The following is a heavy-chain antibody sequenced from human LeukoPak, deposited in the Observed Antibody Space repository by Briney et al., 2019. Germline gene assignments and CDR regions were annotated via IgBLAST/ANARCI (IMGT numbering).Heavy chain of an antibody. CDR2: IVGSGGSI. V-gene: IGHV3-23*01. Sequence: GSLRLSCATSGFTFSSYAMTWVRQAPGKGLEWVSAIVGSGGSIYYADSVKGRFTISRDNSKNTLHLQMNSLRAEDTAVYFCAKHVPSPPGAWYFDHWGQGTLVTVSS. CDR1: GFTFSSYA. J-gene: IGHJ4*02. D-gene: IGHD2-2*01. CDR3: AKHVPSPPGAWYFDH.